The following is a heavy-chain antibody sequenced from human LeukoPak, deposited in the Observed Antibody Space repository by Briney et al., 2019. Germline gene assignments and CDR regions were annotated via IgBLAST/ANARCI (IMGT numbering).Heavy chain of an antibody. CDR1: GFTFSDYF. Sequence: GGSLRLSCTGSGFTFSDYFMDWVRQAPGKGLEWIGRTRNKVNRYTTEYAASVKGRFAISSDDSKNSLYLEMSNLRTEDTAVYCCGRESGFYYYGLDVWGQGTTVVVSS. J-gene: IGHJ6*02. CDR2: TRNKVNRYTT. V-gene: IGHV3-72*01. CDR3: GRESGFYYYGLDV.